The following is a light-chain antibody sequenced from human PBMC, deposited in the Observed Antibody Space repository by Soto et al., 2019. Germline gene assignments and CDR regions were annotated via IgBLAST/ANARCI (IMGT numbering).Light chain of an antibody. CDR1: SSDVGGYDY. V-gene: IGLV2-8*01. CDR2: EVN. Sequence: QSALTQPPSAYGSPGQSVTISCTGTSSDVGGYDYVSWYQHHPGKAPKLMIYEVNKRPSGVPYRFSGSKTGDTSSLTVFVLHPDDEAEYYCSSYAGGNNLVFGGGTKVTVL. J-gene: IGLJ2*01. CDR3: SSYAGGNNLV.